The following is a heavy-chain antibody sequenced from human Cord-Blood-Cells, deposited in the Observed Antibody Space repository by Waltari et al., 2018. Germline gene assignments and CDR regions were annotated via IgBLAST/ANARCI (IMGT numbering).Heavy chain of an antibody. CDR3: ARDLGGEGHWYFDL. J-gene: IGHJ2*01. V-gene: IGHV1-2*04. CDR1: GYTFTGYY. Sequence: QVQLVQSGAEVKKPGASVKVSCKASGYTFTGYYMHWVRQDPGQGLEWMGWINPNSGGTNYAQKFQGWVTMTRDTSISTAYMELSRLRSDDTAVYYCARDLGGEGHWYFDLWGRGTLVTVSS. CDR2: INPNSGGT. D-gene: IGHD3-16*01.